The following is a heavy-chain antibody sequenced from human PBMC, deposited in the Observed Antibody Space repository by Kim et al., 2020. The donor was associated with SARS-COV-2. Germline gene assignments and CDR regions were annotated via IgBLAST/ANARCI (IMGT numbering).Heavy chain of an antibody. V-gene: IGHV3-48*03. CDR3: ARDAGVRGLFDY. D-gene: IGHD3-10*01. J-gene: IGHJ4*02. CDR1: GLTFSSYE. Sequence: GGSLRLSCAASGLTFSSYEMNWVRQAPGKGLEWLSYISSTGTTLYYADSVKGRFTISRDNAKNSLYLQMNSLRAEDTAVYYCARDAGVRGLFDYWGQGTLATVSS. CDR2: ISSTGTTL.